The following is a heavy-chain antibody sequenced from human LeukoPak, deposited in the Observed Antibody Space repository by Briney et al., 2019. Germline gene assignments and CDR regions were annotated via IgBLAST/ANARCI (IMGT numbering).Heavy chain of an antibody. V-gene: IGHV4-59*01. CDR3: ARVGRWLQNFDY. CDR1: GGSISSYY. Sequence: SETLSLTCTVSGGSISSYYWSWIRQPPGKGLEWIGYIYYSGNTNYNPSLKSRVTISVDTSKNQFSLKLNSVTAADTAVYYCARVGRWLQNFDYWGQGTLVTVSS. D-gene: IGHD5-24*01. CDR2: IYYSGNT. J-gene: IGHJ4*02.